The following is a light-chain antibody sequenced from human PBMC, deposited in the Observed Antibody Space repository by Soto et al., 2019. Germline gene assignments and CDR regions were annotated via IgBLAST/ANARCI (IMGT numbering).Light chain of an antibody. CDR2: CAS. CDR3: QQYENWTWT. CDR1: QHLXDT. J-gene: IGKJ1*01. Sequence: IVMTQSPSTLSVSPGGRATLSCMSSQHLXDTLGWYQQKPGQAPRLLXPCASTMAPGCPARLSGSGSGTDFTLTISSLQSEDFAVYYFQQYENWTWTFGQGTKVDIK. V-gene: IGKV3-15*01.